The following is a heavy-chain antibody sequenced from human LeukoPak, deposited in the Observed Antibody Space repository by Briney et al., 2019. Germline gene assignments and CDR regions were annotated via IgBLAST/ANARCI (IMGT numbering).Heavy chain of an antibody. J-gene: IGHJ4*02. CDR2: IKEDGSVK. CDR1: ELTLSNYW. D-gene: IGHD6-13*01. Sequence: GGSLRLSCAASELTLSNYWLSWVRQAPGKGLEWVANIKEDGSVKNYVASVKGRFTISRDNAKNSLYLQMNSLRAEDTAVYYCAREVPGGSSWFDYWGQGTLVTVSS. CDR3: AREVPGGSSWFDY. V-gene: IGHV3-7*01.